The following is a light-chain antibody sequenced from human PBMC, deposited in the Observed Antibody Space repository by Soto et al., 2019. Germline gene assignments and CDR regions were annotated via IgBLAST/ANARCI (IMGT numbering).Light chain of an antibody. Sequence: QSALTQPPSASGSPGQSVTISCTGTSSDVGGYNYVSWYQQHPGKAPKLMIYEVSKRPSGVPDRFSGSKSGNTASLTVSGLLAEDEADYYCSSYAGSNNLVFGTGTKVTVL. J-gene: IGLJ1*01. CDR1: SSDVGGYNY. V-gene: IGLV2-8*01. CDR3: SSYAGSNNLV. CDR2: EVS.